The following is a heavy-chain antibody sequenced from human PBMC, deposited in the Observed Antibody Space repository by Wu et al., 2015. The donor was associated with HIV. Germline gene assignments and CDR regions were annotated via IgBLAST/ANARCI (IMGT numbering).Heavy chain of an antibody. V-gene: IGHV1-8*03. D-gene: IGHD2-21*01. CDR3: ARGNRGGIVMDPDAKHNYYYYMDV. J-gene: IGHJ6*03. Sequence: QDQLVQSGAEVKKPGSSVKISCKASGNTFNAINWLRQAPGQGLEWMGWMNPNSGNTGYAQKFKGRVTITRDTSINTAYMELSSLRSEDTAMYYCARGNRGGIVMDPDAKHNYYYYMDVWGNGTTVTVSS. CDR1: GNTFNA. CDR2: MNPNSGNT.